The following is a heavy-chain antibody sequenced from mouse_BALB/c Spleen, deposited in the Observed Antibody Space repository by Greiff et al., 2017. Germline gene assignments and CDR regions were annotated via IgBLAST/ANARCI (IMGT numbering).Heavy chain of an antibody. CDR2: IYPGSGNT. CDR1: GYTFTDYY. V-gene: IGHV1-84*02. J-gene: IGHJ3*01. Sequence: QVQLKESGPELVKPGASVKISCKASGYTFTDYYINWVKQKPGQGLEWIGWIYPGSGNTKYNEKFKGKATLTVDTSSSTAYMQLSSLTSEDTAVYFCGHGNEDAWFAYWGQGTLVTVSA. D-gene: IGHD2-1*01. CDR3: GHGNEDAWFAY.